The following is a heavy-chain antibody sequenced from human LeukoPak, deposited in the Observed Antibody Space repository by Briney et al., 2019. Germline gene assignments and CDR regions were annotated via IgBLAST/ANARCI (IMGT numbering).Heavy chain of an antibody. CDR3: AKDKSVADAFDI. CDR2: VSYDGSNK. D-gene: IGHD6-19*01. Sequence: PGGSLRLSCAASGFTFSSYGMHWVRQAPGKGLEWVAVVSYDGSNKYYADSVKGRFTISRDDFKNTLYLQMNSLRAEDTAVYYCAKDKSVADAFDIWGQGTMVTVSS. CDR1: GFTFSSYG. J-gene: IGHJ3*02. V-gene: IGHV3-30*18.